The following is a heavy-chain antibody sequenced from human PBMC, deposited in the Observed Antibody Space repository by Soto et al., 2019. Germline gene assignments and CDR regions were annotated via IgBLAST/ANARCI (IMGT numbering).Heavy chain of an antibody. Sequence: EVQLAESGGGMVQPGGSLRLSCVASGFTFSSYGMHWVRQAPGKGLEYVSSISSNGGTTYYGNSVKGRFTISRDNSKNTLYLHMGSLRAEDMAVYYCLRRVSGTYDYWGQGTLVTVSS. CDR3: LRRVSGTYDY. CDR2: ISSNGGTT. J-gene: IGHJ4*02. D-gene: IGHD3-10*01. CDR1: GFTFSSYG. V-gene: IGHV3-64*01.